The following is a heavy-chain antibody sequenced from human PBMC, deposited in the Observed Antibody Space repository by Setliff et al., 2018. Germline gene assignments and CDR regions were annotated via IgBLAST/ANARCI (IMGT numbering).Heavy chain of an antibody. D-gene: IGHD2-15*01. CDR2: ISAYNGYT. CDR1: GYTFTSYG. V-gene: IGHV1-18*01. Sequence: ASVKVSCKASGYTFTSYGISWVRQAPGQGLEWMGWISAYNGYTNYAQKLQGRVTMTTDTSTSTAYMELRSLRSDDTAVYYCARAVGYCSGGSCYKGDDYWGQGTLVTVSS. CDR3: ARAVGYCSGGSCYKGDDY. J-gene: IGHJ4*02.